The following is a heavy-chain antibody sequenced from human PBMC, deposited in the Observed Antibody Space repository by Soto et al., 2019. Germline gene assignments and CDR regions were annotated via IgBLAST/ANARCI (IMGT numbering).Heavy chain of an antibody. CDR2: IKQDGSEK. D-gene: IGHD6-19*01. J-gene: IGHJ4*02. CDR3: ARVMGIAVAGYFDY. Sequence: EVQLVESGGGLVQPGGSLRLSCAASGFTFSSYWMSWVRQAPGKGLEWVANIKQDGSEKYYVDSVKGRFTISRDNAKNSLYLQMNSLRAEDTAVYYCARVMGIAVAGYFDYWGQGTLVTVSS. CDR1: GFTFSSYW. V-gene: IGHV3-7*01.